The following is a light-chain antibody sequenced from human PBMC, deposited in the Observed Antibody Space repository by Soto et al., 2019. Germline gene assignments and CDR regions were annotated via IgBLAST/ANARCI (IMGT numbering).Light chain of an antibody. CDR3: CSYAGSSTYV. CDR2: EGS. V-gene: IGLV2-23*01. J-gene: IGLJ1*01. CDR1: SSDVGSYNL. Sequence: QSALTQHASVSGSPGQSITISCTGTSSDVGSYNLVSWYQQHPGKAPKLMIYEGSKRPSGVSNRFSGSKSGNTASLTISGLQAEDEVDYYCCSYAGSSTYVFGTGTKVTVL.